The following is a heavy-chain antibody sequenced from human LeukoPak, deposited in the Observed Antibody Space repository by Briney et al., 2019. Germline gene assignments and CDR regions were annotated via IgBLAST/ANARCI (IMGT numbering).Heavy chain of an antibody. CDR2: ISTSGDNT. Sequence: GGSLRLSCAASEFPLRNYVMSWVRQAPGKGLEWVSAISTSGDNTYYADSVKGRFTISRDNSKNTLYLQMNSLRAEDTAVYYCAKDGERNTIFGVVIIVWGQGTLVTVSS. D-gene: IGHD3-3*01. J-gene: IGHJ4*02. CDR1: EFPLRNYV. CDR3: AKDGERNTIFGVVIIV. V-gene: IGHV3-23*01.